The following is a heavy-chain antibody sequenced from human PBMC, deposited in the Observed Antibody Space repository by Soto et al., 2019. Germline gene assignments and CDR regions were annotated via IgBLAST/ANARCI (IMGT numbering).Heavy chain of an antibody. D-gene: IGHD2-21*01. V-gene: IGHV4-39*01. CDR3: ARLPVVVIALGYFDP. CDR1: GDSISSSYY. CDR2: VYYTGFT. Sequence: PSETLSLTCTVSGDSISSSYYWGWVRQPPGKGLECIGAVYYTGFTYYNPSLKSRITISLDTSKNQFSLRLSSVTAADTAIYYCARLPVVVIALGYFDPWGPGTLVTVSS. J-gene: IGHJ5*02.